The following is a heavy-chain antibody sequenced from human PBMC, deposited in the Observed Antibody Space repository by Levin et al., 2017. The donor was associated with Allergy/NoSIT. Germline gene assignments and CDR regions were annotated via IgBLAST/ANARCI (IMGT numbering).Heavy chain of an antibody. J-gene: IGHJ5*02. CDR2: IYYGGST. D-gene: IGHD3-10*01. CDR3: ARDSMGYYYDSEGRWFDP. Sequence: SETLSLTCTVSGGSISNSIYYWGWIRQPPGKGLEWIGSIYYGGSTYYNPSLKSRVTISIDTSKNQFSLKLRSVTAADTAVYYCARDSMGYYYDSEGRWFDPWGQGTLVSVSS. V-gene: IGHV4-39*07. CDR1: GGSISNSIYY.